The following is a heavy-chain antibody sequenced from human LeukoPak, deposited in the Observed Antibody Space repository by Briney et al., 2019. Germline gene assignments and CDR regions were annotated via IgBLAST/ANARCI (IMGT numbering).Heavy chain of an antibody. CDR3: ASGSGYFFDY. D-gene: IGHD1-14*01. J-gene: IGHJ4*02. Sequence: SETLSLTCTVSGGSISRTSYYWGWIRQPPGKGLEWIETFYYSGSTYYNPSLKSRVTISVDTSKNQFSLKLSSVTAADTAVYYCASGSGYFFDYWGQGTLVTVSP. CDR2: FYYSGST. CDR1: GGSISRTSYY. V-gene: IGHV4-39*01.